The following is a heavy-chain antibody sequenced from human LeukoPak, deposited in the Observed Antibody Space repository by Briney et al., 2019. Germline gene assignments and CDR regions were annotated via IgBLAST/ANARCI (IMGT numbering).Heavy chain of an antibody. D-gene: IGHD4-17*01. V-gene: IGHV4-34*01. CDR2: INHSGST. CDR3: ARADLSSTVWFDH. CDR1: GGSFSGYY. Sequence: SETLSLTCAVYGGSFSGYYWSWIRQPPGKGLEWIGEINHSGSTNYNPSLKSRVTISVDTSKNQFSLKLSSVTAADTAVYYCARADLSSTVWFDHWGQGTLVTVSP. J-gene: IGHJ5*02.